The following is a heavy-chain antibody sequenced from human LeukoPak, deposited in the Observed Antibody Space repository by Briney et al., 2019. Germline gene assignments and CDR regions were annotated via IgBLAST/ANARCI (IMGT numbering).Heavy chain of an antibody. J-gene: IGHJ4*02. CDR2: IYSGGST. CDR1: GFTVSSNY. D-gene: IGHD2-21*01. Sequence: PGGSLRLSCAASGFTVSSNYMSWVRQAPGKGLEWVSVIYSGGSTYYADSVKGRFTISRDNSKNTLYLQMNSLRAEDTAVYYCAKDQSVLSGYFDYWGQGTLVTVSS. CDR3: AKDQSVLSGYFDY. V-gene: IGHV3-66*01.